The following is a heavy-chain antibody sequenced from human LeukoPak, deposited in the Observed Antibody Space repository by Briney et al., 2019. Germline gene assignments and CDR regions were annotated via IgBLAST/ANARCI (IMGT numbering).Heavy chain of an antibody. J-gene: IGHJ4*02. D-gene: IGHD3-22*01. CDR2: IIPVFGTT. CDR3: ARCSPGDSSNFYAVLQY. V-gene: IGHV1-69*13. Sequence: SVKVSCKASGGTYSSYAVSWVRLTPGQPLEWLEGIIPVFGTTTYTQNFPAKITITVAEYTNTAYLEISSMTSNDTAVYYCARCSPGDSSNFYAVLQYWGQGTQVTVST. CDR1: GGTYSSYA.